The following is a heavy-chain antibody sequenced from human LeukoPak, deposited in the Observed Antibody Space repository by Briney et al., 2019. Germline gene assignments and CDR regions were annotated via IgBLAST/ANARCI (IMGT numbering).Heavy chain of an antibody. CDR2: ISSSSSTI. D-gene: IGHD5-12*01. V-gene: IGHV3-11*04. Sequence: LSLTCTVSGYSISSGYYWGWIRQPPGKGLEWVSYISSSSSTIYYADSVKGRFTISRDNAKNSLYLQMNSLRAEDTAVYYCAREEAWLRSWAYWGQGTLVTVSS. CDR3: AREEAWLRSWAY. CDR1: GYSISSGYY. J-gene: IGHJ4*02.